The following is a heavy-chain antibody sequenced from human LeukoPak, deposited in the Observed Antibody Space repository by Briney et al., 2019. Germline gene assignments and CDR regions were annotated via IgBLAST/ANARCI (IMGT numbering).Heavy chain of an antibody. CDR3: ARGGHGDYDLDGRFDY. D-gene: IGHD3-3*01. CDR1: GGSFSGSSYS. J-gene: IGHJ4*02. V-gene: IGHV4-39*07. CDR2: IYYSGST. Sequence: SETLSLTCPVSGGSFSGSSYSWGGIPQPQGKGLGWLGGIYYSGSTYYNPSLKSRVTISVDTSKNQFSLKLSSVTAADTAVYYCARGGHGDYDLDGRFDYWGQGTLVTVSS.